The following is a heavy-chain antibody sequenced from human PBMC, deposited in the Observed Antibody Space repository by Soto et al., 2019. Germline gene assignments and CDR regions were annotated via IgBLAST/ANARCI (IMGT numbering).Heavy chain of an antibody. CDR1: GGSISSGGYY. D-gene: IGHD3-3*01. J-gene: IGHJ6*03. CDR2: IYYSGST. CDR3: ARGVEDYDFWSGSNYYYYYMDV. Sequence: PSETLSLTCTVSGGSISSGGYYWSWIRQHPGKGLEWIGYIYYSGSTYYNPSLKSRVTISVDTSKNQFSLKLSSVTAADTAVYYCARGVEDYDFWSGSNYYYYYMDVWGKGTTVTVSS. V-gene: IGHV4-31*03.